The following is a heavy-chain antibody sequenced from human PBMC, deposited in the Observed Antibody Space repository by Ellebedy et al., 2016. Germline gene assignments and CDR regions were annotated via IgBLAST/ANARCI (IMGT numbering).Heavy chain of an antibody. V-gene: IGHV3-48*04. Sequence: GGSLRLSCAASGFTFSSYSMNWARQAPGKGLEWVSYISSGSSTIYYADSVKGRFTSYRDNVKNSLYLQMNSLGAEDTAVYYCARGGYCSSSNCFLGPLDIWGQGTIVTVSS. CDR1: GFTFSSYS. CDR2: ISSGSSTI. D-gene: IGHD2-2*01. CDR3: ARGGYCSSSNCFLGPLDI. J-gene: IGHJ3*02.